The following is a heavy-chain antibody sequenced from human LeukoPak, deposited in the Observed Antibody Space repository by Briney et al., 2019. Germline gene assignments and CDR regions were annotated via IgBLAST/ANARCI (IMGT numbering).Heavy chain of an antibody. V-gene: IGHV4-59*01. Sequence: SETLSLTCTASGGSISTYYWSWIRQPPGKGLEWIGYIYYSGSTYYNPSLKSRVTISVDTSKNQFSLKLSSVTAADTAVYYCARGYSNSFDYWGQGTLVTVSS. CDR1: GGSISTYY. CDR2: IYYSGST. D-gene: IGHD4-11*01. J-gene: IGHJ4*02. CDR3: ARGYSNSFDY.